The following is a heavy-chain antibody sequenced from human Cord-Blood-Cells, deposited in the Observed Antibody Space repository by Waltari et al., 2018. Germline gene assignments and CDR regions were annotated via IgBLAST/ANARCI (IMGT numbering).Heavy chain of an antibody. CDR1: GYSISSGYY. Sequence: QVQLQESGPGLVKPSEPLSLTCAVSGYSISSGYYWGWIRQPPGKGLEWIGSIYHSGSTYYNPSLKSRVTISVDTSKNQFSLKLSSVTAADTAVYYCARGYYYDSSGYWPAIPYDYWGQGTLVTVSS. J-gene: IGHJ4*02. V-gene: IGHV4-38-2*01. CDR2: IYHSGST. CDR3: ARGYYYDSSGYWPAIPYDY. D-gene: IGHD3-22*01.